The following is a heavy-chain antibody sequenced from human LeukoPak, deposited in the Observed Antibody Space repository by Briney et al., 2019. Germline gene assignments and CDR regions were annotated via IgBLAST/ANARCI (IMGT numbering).Heavy chain of an antibody. CDR3: AREMSYGEAFDI. CDR1: GFTFSSYS. Sequence: GGSLRLSCAASGFTFSSYSMNWVRQAPGKGLEWVSYISSSSSTIYYADSVKGRFTTSRDNAKNSLYLQMNSLRAEDTAVYYCAREMSYGEAFDIWGQGTMVTVSS. D-gene: IGHD1-26*01. V-gene: IGHV3-48*01. J-gene: IGHJ3*02. CDR2: ISSSSSTI.